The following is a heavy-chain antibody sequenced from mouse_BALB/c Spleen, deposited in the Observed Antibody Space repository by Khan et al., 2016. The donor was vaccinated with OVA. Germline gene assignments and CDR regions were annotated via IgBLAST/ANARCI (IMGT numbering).Heavy chain of an antibody. J-gene: IGHJ2*01. CDR2: IYPGSGST. CDR3: ARLGY. V-gene: IGHV1-77*01. CDR1: GYTFTDYV. Sequence: QIQLVQSGPELVKPGASVKMSCKASGYTFTDYVISWVKQRTGQGLEWIGEIYPGSGSTYYNEKFKGKATLTADKSSNTAYMQLSSLTSEDSAVYFCARLGYWGQGTTLTVSS.